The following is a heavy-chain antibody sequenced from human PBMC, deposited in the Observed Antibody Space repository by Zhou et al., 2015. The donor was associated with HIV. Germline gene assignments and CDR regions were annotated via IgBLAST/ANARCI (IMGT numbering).Heavy chain of an antibody. Sequence: QVQLVQSGAEVKKPGSSVKVSCKASGGTFSSYAISWVRQAPGQGLEWMGGIIPIFGTANYAQKFQGRVTITADESTSTAYMELSSLRSEDTAVYYCASSKYSSSWFASYYGMDVWGQGTTVTVSS. CDR3: ASSKYSSSWFASYYGMDV. CDR2: IIPIFGTA. D-gene: IGHD6-13*01. CDR1: GGTFSSYA. V-gene: IGHV1-69*01. J-gene: IGHJ6*02.